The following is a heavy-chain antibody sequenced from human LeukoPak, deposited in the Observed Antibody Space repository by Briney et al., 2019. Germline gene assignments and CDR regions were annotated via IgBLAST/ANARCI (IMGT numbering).Heavy chain of an antibody. CDR3: ARHGATHYYYYCMDV. Sequence: PSETLSLTCTVSGGSISNYYWSWIRQPPGKELEWIGYIFYSGNTNYNPSLKSRLTISVDTSKNQFSLKLSSVTAADTAVYYCARHGATHYYYYCMDVWGKGTTVTVSS. CDR2: IFYSGNT. D-gene: IGHD5-12*01. J-gene: IGHJ6*03. V-gene: IGHV4-59*08. CDR1: GGSISNYY.